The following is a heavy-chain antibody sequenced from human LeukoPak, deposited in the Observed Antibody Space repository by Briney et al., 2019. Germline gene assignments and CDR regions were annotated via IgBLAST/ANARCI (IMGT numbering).Heavy chain of an antibody. J-gene: IGHJ4*02. D-gene: IGHD3-16*01. V-gene: IGHV1-69*01. CDR3: ARDRKSGLSYASEY. CDR2: IIPTFGTT. CDR1: GGTFSRYA. Sequence: GSSVKVSCKASGGTFSRYAVSWVRQAPGQGLEWMGGIIPTFGTTNCAQKFQGRVTITAEESATTAYMELSSLRFEDTAVYYCARDRKSGLSYASEYWGQGTLVTVSS.